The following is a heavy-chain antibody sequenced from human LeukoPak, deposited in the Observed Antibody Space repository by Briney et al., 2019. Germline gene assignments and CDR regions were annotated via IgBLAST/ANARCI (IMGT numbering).Heavy chain of an antibody. CDR3: AREGSSWSPPLDY. J-gene: IGHJ4*02. D-gene: IGHD6-13*01. CDR1: GFTFSSYG. Sequence: GGSLRLSCATSGFTFSSYGMHWVRQAPGKGLEWVAVISYDGSNKYYADSVKGRFTISRDNSKNTLYPQMNSLRAEDTAVYYCAREGSSWSPPLDYWGQGTLVTVSS. V-gene: IGHV3-30*03. CDR2: ISYDGSNK.